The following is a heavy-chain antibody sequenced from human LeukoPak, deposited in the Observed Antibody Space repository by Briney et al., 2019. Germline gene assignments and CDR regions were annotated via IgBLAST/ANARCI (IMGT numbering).Heavy chain of an antibody. V-gene: IGHV1-2*06. J-gene: IGHJ4*02. CDR3: ARARGDDTVSYFGY. Sequence: GASVKVSCKASGYTITGYYMHWVRLAPEQGLEWMGRINPKSGDTNSAQKFQGRITMTRDTSISTAYMELSRLRSDDTAVYFCARARGDDTVSYFGYWGQGTLVTVSS. CDR2: INPKSGDT. D-gene: IGHD3-22*01. CDR1: GYTITGYY.